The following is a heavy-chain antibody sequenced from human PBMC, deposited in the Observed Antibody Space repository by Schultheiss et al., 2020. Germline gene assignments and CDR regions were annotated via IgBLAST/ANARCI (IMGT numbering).Heavy chain of an antibody. CDR1: GFTFGDYA. D-gene: IGHD3-9*01. V-gene: IGHV3-53*04. Sequence: GGSLRLSCTASGFTFGDYAMSWFRQAPGKGLEWVSVIYSGGSTYYADSVKGRFTISRHNSKNTLYLQMNSLRAEDTAVYYCARSPERYFDWEFDYWGQGTRVT. J-gene: IGHJ4*02. CDR3: ARSPERYFDWEFDY. CDR2: IYSGGST.